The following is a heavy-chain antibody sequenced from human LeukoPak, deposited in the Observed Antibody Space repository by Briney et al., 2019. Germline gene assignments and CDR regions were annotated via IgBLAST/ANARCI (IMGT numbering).Heavy chain of an antibody. CDR2: INRSGST. CDR1: GGSFSGYF. Sequence: PSETLSLTCAIYGGSFSGYFWSWFRQPPGKGLEGIGEINRSGSTNYNSSLSLKSRVTISVDTSKNQSSLKLSSVTAADTAVYYCAVSAAALFDPWGQGTLVTVSS. V-gene: IGHV4-34*01. CDR3: AVSAAALFDP. D-gene: IGHD6-6*01. J-gene: IGHJ5*02.